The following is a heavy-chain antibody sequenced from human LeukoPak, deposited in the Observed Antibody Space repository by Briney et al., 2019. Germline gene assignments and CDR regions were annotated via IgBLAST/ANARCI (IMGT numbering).Heavy chain of an antibody. V-gene: IGHV4-39*07. CDR1: GGSISSSSYY. CDR2: IYYSGST. Sequence: SETLSLTCTVSGGSISSSSYYWGWIRQPPGKGLEWIGSIYYSGSTYYNPSLKSRVTISVDTSKNQFSLKLSSVTAADTAVYYCARDGGSGSYSYWGQGTLVTVSS. CDR3: ARDGGSGSYSY. D-gene: IGHD3-10*01. J-gene: IGHJ4*02.